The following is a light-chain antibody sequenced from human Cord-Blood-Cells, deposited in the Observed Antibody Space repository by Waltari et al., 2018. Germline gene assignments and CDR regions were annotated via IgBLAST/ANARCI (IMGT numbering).Light chain of an antibody. Sequence: QSVLTQPPSASGPPGQRVTIPCSGSSSNTVGNTLNWYQQLPGTAPKLLIYSNNQRPSGVPDRFSGSKSGTSASLAISGLQSEDEADYYCAAWDDSLNGVVFGGGTKLTVL. V-gene: IGLV1-44*01. J-gene: IGLJ2*01. CDR3: AAWDDSLNGVV. CDR2: SNN. CDR1: SSNTVGNT.